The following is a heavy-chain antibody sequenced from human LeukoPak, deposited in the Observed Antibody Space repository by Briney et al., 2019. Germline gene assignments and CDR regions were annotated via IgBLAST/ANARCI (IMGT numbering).Heavy chain of an antibody. CDR3: ARDTSGPGHFDY. J-gene: IGHJ4*02. CDR2: IYYSGST. CDR1: GGSVSSGSYY. Sequence: TSETLSLTCTVSGGSVSSGSYYRSWIRQPPGKGLEWIGYIYYSGSTNYNPSLKSRVTISVDTSKNQFSLKLSSVTAADTAVYYCARDTSGPGHFDYWGQGTLVTVSS. V-gene: IGHV4-61*01. D-gene: IGHD7-27*01.